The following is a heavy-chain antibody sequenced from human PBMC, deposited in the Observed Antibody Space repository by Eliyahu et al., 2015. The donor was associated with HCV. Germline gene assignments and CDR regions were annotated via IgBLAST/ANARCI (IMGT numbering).Heavy chain of an antibody. D-gene: IGHD1-7*01. CDR1: GGSISSSSYY. CDR2: IYYSGST. CDR3: ASEIVKLELQSY. J-gene: IGHJ4*02. V-gene: IGHV4-39*01. Sequence: QLQLQESGPGLVKPSETLSLTCTVSGGSISSSSYYWGWIRQPPGKGLEWIGSIYYSGSTYYNPSLKSRVTISVDTSKNQFSLKLSSVTAADTAVYYCASEIVKLELQSYWGQGTLVTVSS.